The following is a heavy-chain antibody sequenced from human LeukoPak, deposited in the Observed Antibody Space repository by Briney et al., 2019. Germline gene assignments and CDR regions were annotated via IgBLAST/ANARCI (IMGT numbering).Heavy chain of an antibody. CDR1: GGSISGYY. Sequence: SETLSLTCTVSGGSISGYYWSWIRQPPGKGLEWIAYIYYSGSTNYNPSLKSRVTISVDTSKNQFSLKLSSVTAADTAMYYCARLRIAEAWPPDYFDYWGQGTLVTLSS. V-gene: IGHV4-59*08. CDR2: IYYSGST. CDR3: ARLRIAEAWPPDYFDY. J-gene: IGHJ4*02. D-gene: IGHD6-19*01.